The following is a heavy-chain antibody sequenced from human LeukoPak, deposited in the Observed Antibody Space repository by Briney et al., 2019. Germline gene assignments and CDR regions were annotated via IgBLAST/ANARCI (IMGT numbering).Heavy chain of an antibody. Sequence: GGSLRLSCAASGFTFSSYGMHWVRQAPGKGLEWVAFIRYDGSNKYYADSVKGRFTISRDNSKITLYLQMNSLRAEDTAVYYCARVIVPAADIDAFDIWGQGTMVTVSS. D-gene: IGHD2-2*01. CDR3: ARVIVPAADIDAFDI. J-gene: IGHJ3*02. CDR1: GFTFSSYG. V-gene: IGHV3-30*02. CDR2: IRYDGSNK.